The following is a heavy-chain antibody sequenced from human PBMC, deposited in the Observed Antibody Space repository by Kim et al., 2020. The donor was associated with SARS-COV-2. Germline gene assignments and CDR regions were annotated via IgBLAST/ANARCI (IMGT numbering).Heavy chain of an antibody. D-gene: IGHD6-19*01. V-gene: IGHV4-39*01. CDR1: GGSISSSSYY. CDR2: IYYSGRT. Sequence: SETLSLTCTVSGGSISSSSYYWGWIRQPPGKGLEGIGSIYYSGRTYYNPSLKSRVPIPVDTSKNQFSLKRSSVPAADTAVYYCARHWRQWLDTTLSYFDYWGQGTLVTVSS. J-gene: IGHJ4*02. CDR3: ARHWRQWLDTTLSYFDY.